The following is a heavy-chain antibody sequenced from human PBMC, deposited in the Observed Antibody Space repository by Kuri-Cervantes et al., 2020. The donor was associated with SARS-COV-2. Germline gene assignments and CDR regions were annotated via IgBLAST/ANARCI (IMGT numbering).Heavy chain of an antibody. CDR2: ISGSGGST. Sequence: GESLKISCAASGFTFSSYAMHWVRQAPGKGLDWVSAISGSGGSTYYADSVKGRFTISRDNSKNTLYLQMNSLRDEDTAVYYCARDLALNYYGSGRFGYWGQGTLVTVSS. CDR1: GFTFSSYA. J-gene: IGHJ4*02. V-gene: IGHV3-23*01. D-gene: IGHD3-10*01. CDR3: ARDLALNYYGSGRFGY.